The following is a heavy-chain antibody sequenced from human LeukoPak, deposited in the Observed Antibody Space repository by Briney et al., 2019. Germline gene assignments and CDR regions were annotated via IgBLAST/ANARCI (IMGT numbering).Heavy chain of an antibody. CDR2: ISGSGGER. J-gene: IGHJ4*02. V-gene: IGHV3-21*01. CDR1: GFIFSSHG. Sequence: PGGSLRLSCAASGFIFSSHGMNWVRQAPGKGLQWVSGISGSGGERYYTESVKGRFTISRDNAKNSLYLQMNSLRAEDTAVYYCARDLYYDSSGYERDYWGQGTLVTVSS. D-gene: IGHD3-22*01. CDR3: ARDLYYDSSGYERDY.